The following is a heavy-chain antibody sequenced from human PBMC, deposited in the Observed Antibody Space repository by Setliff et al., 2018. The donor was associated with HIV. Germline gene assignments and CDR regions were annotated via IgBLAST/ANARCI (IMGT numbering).Heavy chain of an antibody. V-gene: IGHV4-59*01. J-gene: IGHJ6*03. Sequence: SETLSLTCTVSGGSISGYYWSWIRQPPGKGLEYIGSIFFTGNTIDNPPLKARVTLSVDMSKNQVFLRLSSVTAADTAVYYCVRGYCSSTTCYEDYYYMDVWGKGSTVTVSS. CDR1: GGSISGYY. CDR3: VRGYCSSTTCYEDYYYMDV. D-gene: IGHD2-2*01. CDR2: IFFTGNT.